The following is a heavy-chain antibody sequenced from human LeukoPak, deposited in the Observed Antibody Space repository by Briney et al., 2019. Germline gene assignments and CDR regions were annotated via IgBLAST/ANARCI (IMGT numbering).Heavy chain of an antibody. J-gene: IGHJ4*02. Sequence: GGSLRLSCAASGFTFSSYWMSWVRQAPGKGLEWVANIKQDGSEKYYVDSVKGRFTISRDNAKNSLYLQMNSLRAEDTAVYYCARGVRYFDWLFQSEYYFDYWGQGTLVTVSS. CDR2: IKQDGSEK. CDR3: ARGVRYFDWLFQSEYYFDY. CDR1: GFTFSSYW. V-gene: IGHV3-7*04. D-gene: IGHD3-9*01.